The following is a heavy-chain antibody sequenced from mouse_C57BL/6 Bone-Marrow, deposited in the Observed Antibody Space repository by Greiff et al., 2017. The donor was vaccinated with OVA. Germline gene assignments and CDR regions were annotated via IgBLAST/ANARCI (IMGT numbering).Heavy chain of an antibody. V-gene: IGHV1-9*01. CDR1: GYTFTGYW. CDR2: ILPGSGRT. J-gene: IGHJ4*01. D-gene: IGHD2-5*01. CDR3: ARDSNYGDYYAMDY. Sequence: VMLVESGAELMKPGASVKLSCKATGYTFTGYWIEWVKQRPGHGLEWIGEILPGSGRTNYNEKFKGKATFTADTSSNTADMQLSSLTTEDSAIYYCARDSNYGDYYAMDYWGQGTSVTVSS.